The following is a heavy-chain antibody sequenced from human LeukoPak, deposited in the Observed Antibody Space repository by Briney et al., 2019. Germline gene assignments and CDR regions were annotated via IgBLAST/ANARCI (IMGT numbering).Heavy chain of an antibody. CDR2: ISSSGSTI. D-gene: IGHD6-19*01. CDR1: GFTFSSYE. V-gene: IGHV3-48*03. J-gene: IGHJ4*02. Sequence: GGSLRLSCAASGFTFSSYEMNWVRQAPGKGLEWVSYISSSGSTIYYADSVKGRFTISRDNAKNSLYLQMNSLRAEGTAVYYCARVGSVEYSSGWYQFSDYWGQGTLVTVSS. CDR3: ARVGSVEYSSGWYQFSDY.